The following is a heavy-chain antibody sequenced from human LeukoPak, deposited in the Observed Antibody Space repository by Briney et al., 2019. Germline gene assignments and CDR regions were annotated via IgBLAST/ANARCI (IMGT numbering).Heavy chain of an antibody. CDR1: GGTFSSYA. Sequence: GASVKVSCKASGGTFSSYAISWVRQAPGQGLEWMGRIIPIFGTANCAKKFKGRVTLTTDEYTSTAYMELSRLRSEDTAVYYCARGRDRNYPGDDAFDIWGQGTMVTVSS. V-gene: IGHV1-69*05. D-gene: IGHD1-14*01. CDR2: IIPIFGTA. CDR3: ARGRDRNYPGDDAFDI. J-gene: IGHJ3*02.